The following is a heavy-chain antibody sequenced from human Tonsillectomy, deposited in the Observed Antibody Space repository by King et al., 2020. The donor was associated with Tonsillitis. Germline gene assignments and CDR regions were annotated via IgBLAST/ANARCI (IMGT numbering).Heavy chain of an antibody. CDR3: ARDYRFDWLLGYFDY. D-gene: IGHD3-9*01. CDR2: INPNSGGT. J-gene: IGHJ4*02. Sequence: QLVQSGAEVKKPGASVKVSCKASGYTFTGYYMHWVRQAPGQGLEWMGWINPNSGGTNYAQKFQGRVTMTRDTSISTAYMELSRLRSDDTAVYYCARDYRFDWLLGYFDYWGQRTLVTVSS. V-gene: IGHV1-2*02. CDR1: GYTFTGYY.